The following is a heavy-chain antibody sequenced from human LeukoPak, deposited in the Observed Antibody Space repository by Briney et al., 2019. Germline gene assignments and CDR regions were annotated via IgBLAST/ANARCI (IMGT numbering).Heavy chain of an antibody. CDR1: GFTFSSYA. Sequence: GGSLRLSCSASGFTFSSYAMHWVRQAPGKGLEYVSAISSNGGSTYYADSVKGRFTISRDNSKNTLYLQMSSLRAEDTAVYYCARDRYDFWSGDIYYFDYWGQGTLVTVSS. J-gene: IGHJ4*02. V-gene: IGHV3-64D*06. CDR2: ISSNGGST. D-gene: IGHD3-3*01. CDR3: ARDRYDFWSGDIYYFDY.